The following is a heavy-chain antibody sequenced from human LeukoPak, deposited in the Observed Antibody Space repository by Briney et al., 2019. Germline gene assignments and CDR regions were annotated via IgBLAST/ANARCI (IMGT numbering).Heavy chain of an antibody. CDR2: IYYSGNT. CDR1: GDSITGYY. Sequence: SETRSLTCTVSGDSITGYYWSWIRQPPGKGLEWIGDIYYSGNTNYNPSLKSRVTISIDTSKNQFSLNLRSVTTADTAVYYCARDQIVVAGNWFDPWGQGTLVTVSS. V-gene: IGHV4-59*01. D-gene: IGHD1-26*01. CDR3: ARDQIVVAGNWFDP. J-gene: IGHJ5*02.